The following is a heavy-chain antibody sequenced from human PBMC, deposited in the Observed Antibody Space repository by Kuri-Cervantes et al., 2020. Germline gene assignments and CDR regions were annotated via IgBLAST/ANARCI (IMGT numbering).Heavy chain of an antibody. CDR2: INHSGST. CDR1: GGSISSGDYY. D-gene: IGHD6-19*01. Sequence: SETLSLTCTVSGGSISSGDYYWSRIRQPPGKGLEWIGEINHSGSTNYNPSLKSRVTISVDTSKNQFSLKLSSVTAADTAVYYCARWGSGWYYFDYWGQGTLVTVSS. V-gene: IGHV4-39*07. J-gene: IGHJ4*02. CDR3: ARWGSGWYYFDY.